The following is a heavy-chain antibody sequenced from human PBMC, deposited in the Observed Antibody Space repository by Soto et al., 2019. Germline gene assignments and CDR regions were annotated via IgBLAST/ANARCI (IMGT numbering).Heavy chain of an antibody. D-gene: IGHD3-10*01. CDR1: GGSISSYY. J-gene: IGHJ3*02. V-gene: IGHV4-59*01. CDR3: ARDSLDLITMVRGVPGAFDI. CDR2: IYYSGST. Sequence: TSETLSLTCTVSGGSISSYYWSWIRQPPGKGLEWIGYIYYSGSTNYNPSLKSRVTISVDTSKNQFSLKLSSVTAADTAVYYCARDSLDLITMVRGVPGAFDIWGQGTMVTVSS.